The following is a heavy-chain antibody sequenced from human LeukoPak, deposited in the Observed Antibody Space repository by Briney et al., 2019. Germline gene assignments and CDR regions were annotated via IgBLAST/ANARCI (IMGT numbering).Heavy chain of an antibody. CDR3: AELGITMIGGV. CDR1: GFTVSSNY. J-gene: IGHJ6*04. Sequence: GGSLRLSCAASGFTVSSNYMSWVRQAPGKGLEWVSVIYSGGSSHYADSVKGRFTISRDNSKNTVYLQMNSLRAEDTAVYYCAELGITMIGGVWGKGTTVTISS. D-gene: IGHD3-10*02. V-gene: IGHV3-66*01. CDR2: IYSGGSS.